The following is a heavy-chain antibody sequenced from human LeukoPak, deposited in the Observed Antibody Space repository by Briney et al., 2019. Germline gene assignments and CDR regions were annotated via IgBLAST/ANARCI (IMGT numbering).Heavy chain of an antibody. Sequence: SETLSLTCTVSGGSISRYYWSWIRQPPGKGLEWIGYIYYSGSTNYNPSLKSRVAISVDTSKNQFSLKLSSVTAADTAVYYCARRHTYYYDSSGYPLDAFDIWGQGTMVTVSS. CDR3: ARRHTYYYDSSGYPLDAFDI. D-gene: IGHD3-22*01. CDR1: GGSISRYY. J-gene: IGHJ3*02. CDR2: IYYSGST. V-gene: IGHV4-59*01.